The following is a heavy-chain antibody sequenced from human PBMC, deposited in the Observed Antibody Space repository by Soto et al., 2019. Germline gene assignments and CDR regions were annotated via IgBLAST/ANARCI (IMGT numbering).Heavy chain of an antibody. CDR3: ARGIASTSLVSFDV. Sequence: GGSMRLSCVASGFSFSTSIMHWVRQAPGKGLEWIATISSTSTNIYYAGSVKGRFSISRDNPKNSLFLQMNSLRAEDMAVYYCARGIASTSLVSFDVWGQGTMVTVSS. D-gene: IGHD1-1*01. J-gene: IGHJ3*01. V-gene: IGHV3-21*04. CDR2: ISSTSTNI. CDR1: GFSFSTSI.